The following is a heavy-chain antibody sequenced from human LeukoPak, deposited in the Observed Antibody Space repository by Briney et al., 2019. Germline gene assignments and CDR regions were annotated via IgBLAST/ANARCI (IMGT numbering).Heavy chain of an antibody. J-gene: IGHJ3*02. D-gene: IGHD3-22*01. Sequence: SLRLSCAASGFTFEDYAMHWVRHAPGKGLEWVSGISWNSGSIGYADSVKGRFTISRDNATNSLYLQMNSLRAEDTALYYCAKSPGRGYYDSSDAFDIWGQETMVTVSS. CDR2: ISWNSGSI. CDR1: GFTFEDYA. CDR3: AKSPGRGYYDSSDAFDI. V-gene: IGHV3-9*01.